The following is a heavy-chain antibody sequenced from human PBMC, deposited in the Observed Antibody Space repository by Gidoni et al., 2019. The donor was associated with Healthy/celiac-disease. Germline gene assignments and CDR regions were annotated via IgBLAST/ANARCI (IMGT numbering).Heavy chain of an antibody. CDR1: GFTFSSYA. D-gene: IGHD2-8*01. Sequence: QVQLVESGGGVVQPGRSLRLSCAASGFTFSSYAMHWVRQAPGKGLEWVAVISYDGSNKYYADSVKGRFTISRDNSKNTLYLQMNSLRAEDTAVYYCARDFYGLMVYHYYYGMDVWGQGTTVTVSS. J-gene: IGHJ6*02. CDR2: ISYDGSNK. CDR3: ARDFYGLMVYHYYYGMDV. V-gene: IGHV3-30-3*01.